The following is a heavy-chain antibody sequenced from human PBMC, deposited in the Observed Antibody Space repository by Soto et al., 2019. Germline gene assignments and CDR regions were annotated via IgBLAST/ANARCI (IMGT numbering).Heavy chain of an antibody. J-gene: IGHJ4*02. Sequence: SETLSLTCSVSGGSISSYYWSWIRQPPGKGLEWIGYIYYSGSTNYNPSLKSRVTISVDTSKNQFSLKLSSVTAADTAVYYCARAYGDYVFDFWGQGTLVTVSS. CDR2: IYYSGST. V-gene: IGHV4-59*01. CDR1: GGSISSYY. CDR3: ARAYGDYVFDF. D-gene: IGHD4-17*01.